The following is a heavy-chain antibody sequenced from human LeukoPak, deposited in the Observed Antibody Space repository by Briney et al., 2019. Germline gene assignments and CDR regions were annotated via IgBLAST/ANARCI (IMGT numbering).Heavy chain of an antibody. J-gene: IGHJ4*02. D-gene: IGHD1-26*01. CDR3: AADGGRIVGASNFDY. CDR1: GFTFTSSA. V-gene: IGHV1-58*01. CDR2: IVVGSGNT. Sequence: GTSVTVSCKASGFTFTSSAVQWVRQARGQRLEWIGWIVVGSGNTNYAQKFQERVTITRDMSTSTAYMELSSLRSEDTAVYYCAADGGRIVGASNFDYWGQGTLVTVSS.